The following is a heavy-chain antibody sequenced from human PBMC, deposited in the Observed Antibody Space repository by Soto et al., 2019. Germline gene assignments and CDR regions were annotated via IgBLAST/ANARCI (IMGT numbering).Heavy chain of an antibody. V-gene: IGHV3-7*01. Sequence: GGSLRLSCAASGFTFSSYWMSWVRQAPGKGLEWVANIKQDGSEKYYVDSVKGRFTISRDNAKNSLYLQMNSLRAEDTAVYYCARGSHEIAAAPLVFDYWGQGTLVTVSS. CDR3: ARGSHEIAAAPLVFDY. CDR1: GFTFSSYW. D-gene: IGHD6-13*01. CDR2: IKQDGSEK. J-gene: IGHJ4*02.